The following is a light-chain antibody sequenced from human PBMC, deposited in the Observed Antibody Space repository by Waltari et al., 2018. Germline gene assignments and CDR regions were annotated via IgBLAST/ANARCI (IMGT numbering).Light chain of an antibody. CDR1: TSNIAAGYD. Sequence: QSVLTQPPSVSGAPGQRVTISCTGSTSNIAAGYDVHWYQQLPGTAPKLLIFGKTDRPSGVPERFSCSNSGTSPSLAITGLQVEDEADYYCQSYDNSLSGYVFGSGTKVTVL. J-gene: IGLJ1*01. CDR2: GKT. V-gene: IGLV1-40*01. CDR3: QSYDNSLSGYV.